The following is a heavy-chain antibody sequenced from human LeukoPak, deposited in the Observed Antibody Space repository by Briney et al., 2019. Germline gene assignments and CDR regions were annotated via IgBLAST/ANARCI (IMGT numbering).Heavy chain of an antibody. CDR1: GGSIIGSSYY. J-gene: IGHJ4*02. Sequence: SETLSLTCIVSGGSIIGSSYYWGWIRQPPGKGLEWIGSAFYSGDTYYKSSLKSRVTISVDTSKNQFSLKLSSVTAADTAVYYCGRLRGAMTTVTSDFDYWGQGTLVTVSS. D-gene: IGHD4-17*01. CDR2: AFYSGDT. CDR3: GRLRGAMTTVTSDFDY. V-gene: IGHV4-39*01.